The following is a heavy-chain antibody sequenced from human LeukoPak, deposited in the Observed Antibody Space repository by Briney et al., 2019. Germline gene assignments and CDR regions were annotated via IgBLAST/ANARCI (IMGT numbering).Heavy chain of an antibody. CDR1: GGPFSGYY. Sequence: SETLSLTCAVYGGPFSGYYWSWIRQPPGKGLEWIGEINHSGSTNYNPSLKSRVTISVDTSKNQFSLKLSSVTAADTAVYYCASTGHGNWGQGTLVTVSS. V-gene: IGHV4-34*01. CDR3: ASTGHGN. CDR2: INHSGST. D-gene: IGHD4-17*01. J-gene: IGHJ4*02.